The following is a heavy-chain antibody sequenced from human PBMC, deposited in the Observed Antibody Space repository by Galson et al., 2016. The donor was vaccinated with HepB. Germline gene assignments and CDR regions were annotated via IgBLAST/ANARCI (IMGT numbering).Heavy chain of an antibody. CDR3: ARAEGGWYLNDAFDL. D-gene: IGHD6-19*01. J-gene: IGHJ3*01. CDR1: GFTLDDHG. V-gene: IGHV3-20*01. Sequence: SLRLSCAASGFTLDDHGMSWVRQAPGKGLEWVSGINWNGGSTYYADSVKGRFTISRDNAKNSLYLEMNSLRAEDTALYHCARAEGGWYLNDAFDLWGRGTMVTVSS. CDR2: INWNGGST.